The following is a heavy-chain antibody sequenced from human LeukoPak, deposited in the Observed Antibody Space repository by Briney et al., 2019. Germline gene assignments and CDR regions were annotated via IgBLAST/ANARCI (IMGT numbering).Heavy chain of an antibody. J-gene: IGHJ4*02. V-gene: IGHV1-8*01. D-gene: IGHD3-3*01. CDR3: ARDRNDFWSASAY. CDR1: GYTFTSYD. CDR2: MNPNSGNT. Sequence: ASVKVSCKASGYTFTSYDINWVRQATGQGLEWMGWMNPNSGNTGYAQKFQGRVTMTRNTSISTAYMELSSLRAEDTAVYYCARDRNDFWSASAYWGQGTLVTVSS.